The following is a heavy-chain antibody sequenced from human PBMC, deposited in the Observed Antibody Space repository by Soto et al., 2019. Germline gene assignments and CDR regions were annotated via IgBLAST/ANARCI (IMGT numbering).Heavy chain of an antibody. V-gene: IGHV1-18*01. D-gene: IGHD1-26*01. CDR1: GYTFTIYG. CDR2: ISAYNGNT. Sequence: ASVKVSCKASGYTFTIYGISWVLQAPGQGLEWMGWISAYNGNTNYAQKLQGRVTMTTDTSTSTAYMELRSLRSDDTAVYYCARGRRIVGATSYYYGMDVWGQGTTVTVSS. J-gene: IGHJ6*02. CDR3: ARGRRIVGATSYYYGMDV.